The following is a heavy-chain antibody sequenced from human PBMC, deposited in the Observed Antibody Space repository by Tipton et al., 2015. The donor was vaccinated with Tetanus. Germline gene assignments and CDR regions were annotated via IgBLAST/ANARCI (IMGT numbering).Heavy chain of an antibody. CDR3: ARDGGSSSVY. Sequence: LRLSCTVSGGSISFGGYYWSWLRQLPGKGLEWIGYIYSSGKTYYNPSLKSRGTISRDKSKNQVYLNLTSVTAADTAVYYCARDGGSSSVYGGRGTQVTVSS. D-gene: IGHD6-13*01. CDR1: GGSISFGGYY. CDR2: IYSSGKT. V-gene: IGHV4-31*02. J-gene: IGHJ4*02.